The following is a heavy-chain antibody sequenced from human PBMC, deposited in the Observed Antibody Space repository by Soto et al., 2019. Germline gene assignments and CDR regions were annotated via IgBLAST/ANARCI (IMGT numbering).Heavy chain of an antibody. Sequence: GGSLRLSCAASGFTFNNYAMNWVRQAPGKGLEWVANIRQGGSKKYYVDSVKGRFTISRDNAKNTLYLQMNSLRAEDKAVYYCAREPALTNYYYYYMDVWGKGTTVTVSS. CDR2: IRQGGSKK. D-gene: IGHD2-2*01. CDR3: AREPALTNYYYYYMDV. J-gene: IGHJ6*03. CDR1: GFTFNNYA. V-gene: IGHV3-7*01.